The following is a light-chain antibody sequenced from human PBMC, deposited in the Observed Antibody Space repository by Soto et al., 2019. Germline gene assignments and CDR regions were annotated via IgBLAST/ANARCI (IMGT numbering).Light chain of an antibody. J-gene: IGKJ5*01. CDR1: QSIGSW. Sequence: DIQMTQSPSTLSASVGDRVTITCRASQSIGSWLAWYQHKPGKAPKLLIYKASTLEGGVPSRFSGSGSGTEFTLTISSLQPDDFATYYCLQDYNYPYTFGQGTRLEIK. CDR3: LQDYNYPYT. V-gene: IGKV1-5*03. CDR2: KAS.